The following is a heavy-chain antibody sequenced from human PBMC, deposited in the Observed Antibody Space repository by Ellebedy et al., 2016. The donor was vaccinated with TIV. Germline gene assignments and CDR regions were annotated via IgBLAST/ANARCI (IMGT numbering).Heavy chain of an antibody. Sequence: GGSLRLSCAASGFTFSSYAMHWVRRAPGKGLEWVAFISNGGSNKYYADSVKGRFTISRDNSRNTLYLQMSSLTTEDTAVYYCASTVTTYVVQYWGQGTLVTVSS. D-gene: IGHD4-17*01. CDR2: ISNGGSNK. CDR3: ASTVTTYVVQY. V-gene: IGHV3-30*15. J-gene: IGHJ4*02. CDR1: GFTFSSYA.